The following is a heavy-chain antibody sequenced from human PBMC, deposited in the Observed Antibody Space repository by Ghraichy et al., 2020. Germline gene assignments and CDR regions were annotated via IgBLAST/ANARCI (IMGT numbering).Heavy chain of an antibody. CDR2: IWYDGSNK. D-gene: IGHD2-15*01. V-gene: IGHV3-33*08. CDR3: ARDKLGYCSGGSCYPLDYYFDY. Sequence: GGSLRLSCAASGFTFSSYGMHWVRQAPGKGLEWVAVIWYDGSNKYYADSVKGRFTISRDNSKNTLYLQMNSLRAEDTAVYYCARDKLGYCSGGSCYPLDYYFDYWGQGTLVTVSS. J-gene: IGHJ4*02. CDR1: GFTFSSYG.